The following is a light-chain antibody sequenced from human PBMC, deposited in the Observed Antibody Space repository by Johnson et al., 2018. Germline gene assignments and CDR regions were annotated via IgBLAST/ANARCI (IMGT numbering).Light chain of an antibody. Sequence: QSVLTQPPSVSAAPGQKVTISCSGSSSNIGNNYVSWYQQLPGTAPKLLIYENNKRPSAIPDRFSGSKSGTSATLCITGLQTWDEAEYYCGTGESSLRAGNVFGTGTKVTVL. CDR1: SSNIGNNY. V-gene: IGLV1-51*02. CDR2: ENN. CDR3: GTGESSLRAGNV. J-gene: IGLJ1*01.